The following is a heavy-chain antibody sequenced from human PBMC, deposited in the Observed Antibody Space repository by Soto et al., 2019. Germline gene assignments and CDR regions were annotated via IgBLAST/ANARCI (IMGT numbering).Heavy chain of an antibody. V-gene: IGHV3-23*01. D-gene: IGHD2-2*01. CDR1: GFTFSSYA. J-gene: IGHJ5*02. CDR2: ISGSGGST. CDR3: AKNGRSTSRGDPFDP. Sequence: EVQLLESGGGLVQPGGSLRLSCAASGFTFSSYAMSWVRQAPGKGLEWVSAISGSGGSTYYADSVKGRFTISRDNSKNTLYLQMNSLRADDTAVYYCAKNGRSTSRGDPFDPWGQGTLVTVSS.